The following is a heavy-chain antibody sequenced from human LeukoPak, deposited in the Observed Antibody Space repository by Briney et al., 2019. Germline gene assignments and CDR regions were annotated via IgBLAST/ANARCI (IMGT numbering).Heavy chain of an antibody. CDR3: AKTVGVWGSAHAYFDY. CDR2: ISYDGSNK. J-gene: IGHJ4*02. Sequence: HPGGPLRLSCVASGFPFSSYWMTWVRQAPGKGLEWVAVISYDGSNKYYADSVKGRFTISRDNSKNTLYLQMNSLRAEDTAVYYCAKTVGVWGSAHAYFDYWGQGTLVTVSS. CDR1: GFPFSSYW. D-gene: IGHD3-16*01. V-gene: IGHV3-30*18.